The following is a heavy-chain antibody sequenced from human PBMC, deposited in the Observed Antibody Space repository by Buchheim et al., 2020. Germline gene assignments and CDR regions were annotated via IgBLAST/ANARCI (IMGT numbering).Heavy chain of an antibody. V-gene: IGHV4-34*01. CDR1: GGSFSDYY. J-gene: IGHJ4*02. CDR3: AGSYSSGWYPSLDY. CDR2: FNHVGST. Sequence: QVQLQQWGAGLLKPSETLFLTCAVYGGSFSDYYWSWIRQPPGKGLEWIGEFNHVGSTNYKPSLKSRVTISIDTSQNPFSLRLNSMTAANTAVYYCAGSYSSGWYPSLDYWGKGT. D-gene: IGHD6-19*01.